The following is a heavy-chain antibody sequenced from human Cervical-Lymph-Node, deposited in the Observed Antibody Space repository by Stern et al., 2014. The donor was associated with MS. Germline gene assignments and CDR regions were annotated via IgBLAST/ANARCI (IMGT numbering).Heavy chain of an antibody. J-gene: IGHJ4*02. CDR3: AKDKMHAFDY. D-gene: IGHD2-8*01. CDR2: ISADSGNT. V-gene: IGHV1-18*01. CDR1: GYTFTTYG. Sequence: QLQLVQSGPEVKKPGASVLVSCKASGYTFTTYGITWVRQAPGPGLEWRGGISADSGNTKYAQKFQDRVTKTRDTTTGTADMEVRSLRSEDTAVYYGAKDKMHAFDYWGQGTQVTGPS.